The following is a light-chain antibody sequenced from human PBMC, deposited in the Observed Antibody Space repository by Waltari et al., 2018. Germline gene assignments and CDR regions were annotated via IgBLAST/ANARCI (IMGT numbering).Light chain of an antibody. Sequence: SYVLTQPPSVSVAPGQTATIACGENNTGSKSVHWYPQKPGQAPGLVVYDDSDRPSGDPERFSGSNSGTATLTISGVEGGDEADYYCQVWDSSDDHVVFGGGTKLTVL. CDR2: DDS. J-gene: IGLJ2*01. CDR1: NTGSKS. CDR3: QVWDSSDDHVV. V-gene: IGLV3-21*02.